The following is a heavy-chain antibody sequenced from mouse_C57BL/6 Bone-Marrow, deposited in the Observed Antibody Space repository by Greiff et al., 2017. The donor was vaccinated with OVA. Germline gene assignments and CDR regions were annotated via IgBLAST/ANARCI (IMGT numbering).Heavy chain of an antibody. CDR2: IDPANGNT. D-gene: IGHD1-1*01. CDR3: ASLFYYGSSRYFDV. J-gene: IGHJ1*03. CDR1: GFNIKNTY. Sequence: VQLKESVAELVRPGASVKLSCTASGFNIKNTYMHWVKQRPEQGLEWIGRIDPANGNTKYAPKFQGKATITADTSSNTAYLQLSSLTSEDTAVYYCASLFYYGSSRYFDVWGTGTTVTVSS. V-gene: IGHV14-3*01.